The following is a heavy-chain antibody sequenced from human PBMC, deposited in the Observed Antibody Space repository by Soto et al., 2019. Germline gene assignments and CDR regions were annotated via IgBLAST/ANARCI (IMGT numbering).Heavy chain of an antibody. Sequence: EVQLVESGGVVVQPGGSLRLSCAASGFTFDDYTMHWVRQAPGKGLEWVSLISWDGGSTYYADSVKGRFTISRDNSKNSLYLQMNSLRTEDTALYYCANNGIAVAGDAFDIWGQGTMVTVSS. D-gene: IGHD6-19*01. CDR3: ANNGIAVAGDAFDI. V-gene: IGHV3-43*01. CDR2: ISWDGGST. J-gene: IGHJ3*02. CDR1: GFTFDDYT.